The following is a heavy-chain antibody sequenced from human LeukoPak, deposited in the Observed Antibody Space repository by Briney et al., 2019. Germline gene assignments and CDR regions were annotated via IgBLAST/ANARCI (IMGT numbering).Heavy chain of an antibody. J-gene: IGHJ6*02. CDR3: ARDQSGGSCPHNCGMDV. CDR2: IIPIFGTA. CDR1: GGTFSIYA. V-gene: IGHV1-69*13. D-gene: IGHD2-15*01. Sequence: SVKVSCKASGGTFSIYAISWVRQAPGQGLEWMGGIIPIFGTANYAQKFQGRVTITADESTSTAYMELSSLRSEDTAVYYCARDQSGGSCPHNCGMDVWGQGTTVTVPS.